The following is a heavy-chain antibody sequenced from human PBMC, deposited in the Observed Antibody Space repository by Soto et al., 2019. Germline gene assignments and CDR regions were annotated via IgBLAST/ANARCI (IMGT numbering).Heavy chain of an antibody. D-gene: IGHD3-22*01. CDR1: GFTFNXXX. CDR2: ITSKTGDQ. CDR3: ARDLMPNDRGLGDLAY. Sequence: EVRLVESGXXXVKPGGSLRLSCAASGFTFNXXXXNWVRQAPGKXXXXXSSITSKTGDQYYADSVKGRFIISRDNTKNSLSLQVTSLRDEDTAVYYCARDLMPNDRGLGDLAYWGQGTLVTVSS. J-gene: IGHJ4*02. V-gene: IGHV3-21*06.